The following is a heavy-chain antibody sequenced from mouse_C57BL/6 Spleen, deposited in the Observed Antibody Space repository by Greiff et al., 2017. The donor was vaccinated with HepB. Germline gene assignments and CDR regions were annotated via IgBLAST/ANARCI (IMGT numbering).Heavy chain of an antibody. J-gene: IGHJ1*03. D-gene: IGHD2-4*01. CDR2: ISDGGSYT. Sequence: EVKVVESGGGLVKPGGSLKLSCAASGFTFSSYAMSWVRQTPEKRLEWVATISDGGSYTYYPDNVKGRFTISRDNAKNNLYLQMSHLKSEDTAMYYCARGGYYDYDGWYFDVWGTGTTVTVSS. CDR3: ARGGYYDYDGWYFDV. CDR1: GFTFSSYA. V-gene: IGHV5-4*03.